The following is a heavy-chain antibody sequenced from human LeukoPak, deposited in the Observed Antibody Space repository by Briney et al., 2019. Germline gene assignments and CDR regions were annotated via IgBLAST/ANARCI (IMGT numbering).Heavy chain of an antibody. CDR2: IIPILGIA. V-gene: IGHV1-69*04. CDR1: GGTFSSYA. Sequence: ASVKASCKASGGTFSSYAISWVRQAPGQGLEWMGRIIPILGIANYAQKFQGRVTITADKSTSTAYMELSSLRSEDTAVYYCARGEWDDAFDIWGQGTMVTVSS. D-gene: IGHD1-26*01. J-gene: IGHJ3*02. CDR3: ARGEWDDAFDI.